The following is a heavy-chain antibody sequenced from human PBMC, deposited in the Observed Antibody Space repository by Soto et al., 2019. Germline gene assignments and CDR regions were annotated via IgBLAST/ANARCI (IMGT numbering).Heavy chain of an antibody. CDR2: IVVGSGNT. D-gene: IGHD1-26*01. CDR1: GFAFTSSA. Sequence: SVKVSCKASGFAFTSSAVQWVRQARGQRLEWIGWIVVGSGNTNYAQKFQERVTITRDMSTSTAYMELSSLRSEDTAVYYCAADRRLIVGATAIGYSGQGTLVPLSS. V-gene: IGHV1-58*01. J-gene: IGHJ4*02. CDR3: AADRRLIVGATAIGY.